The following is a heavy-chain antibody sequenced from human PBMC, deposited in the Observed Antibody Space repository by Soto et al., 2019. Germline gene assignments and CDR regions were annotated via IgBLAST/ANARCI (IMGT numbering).Heavy chain of an antibody. D-gene: IGHD6-19*01. CDR1: GGSISSYY. CDR2: IYYSGST. J-gene: IGHJ4*02. CDR3: AREEAVAGTFDY. Sequence: QVQLQESGPGLVKPSETLSLTCTVSGGSISSYYWSWIRQPPGKGLEWIGYIYYSGSTNYNPSLKSRVTISVDTSKNQYSLKLSSVTAADTAVYYCAREEAVAGTFDYWGQGTLVTVSS. V-gene: IGHV4-59*01.